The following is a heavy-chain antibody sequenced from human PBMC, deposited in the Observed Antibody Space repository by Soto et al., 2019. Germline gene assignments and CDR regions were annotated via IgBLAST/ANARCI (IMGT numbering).Heavy chain of an antibody. J-gene: IGHJ4*02. V-gene: IGHV4-39*01. CDR1: GGSISSSSYY. CDR2: IYYSGST. CDR3: ARILATTFSGSRYYFDY. Sequence: SETLSLTCTVSGGSISSSSYYWGWIRQPPGKGLEWIGSIYYSGSTYYNPSLKSRVTISVDTSKNQFSLKLSSVTAADTAVYYCARILATTFSGSRYYFDYWGQGTLVTVSS. D-gene: IGHD1-26*01.